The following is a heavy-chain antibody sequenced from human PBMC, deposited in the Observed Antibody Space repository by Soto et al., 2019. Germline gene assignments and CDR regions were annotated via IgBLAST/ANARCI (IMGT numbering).Heavy chain of an antibody. V-gene: IGHV3-30*18. CDR3: AKGGKMVAARSNLDV. J-gene: IGHJ6*02. CDR2: ISYDGSNK. CDR1: GFTFSSYG. D-gene: IGHD6-6*01. Sequence: GGSLRLSCAASGFTFSSYGMHWVRQAPGKGLEWVAVISYDGSNKYYADSVKGRFTISRDNSKNTLYLQMNSLRAEDTAVYYCAKGGKMVAARSNLDVWGQGTTVTVSS.